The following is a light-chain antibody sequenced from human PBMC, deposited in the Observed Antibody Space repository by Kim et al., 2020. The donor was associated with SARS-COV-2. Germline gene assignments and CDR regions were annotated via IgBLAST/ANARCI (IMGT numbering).Light chain of an antibody. V-gene: IGKV3-20*01. CDR1: QTIFKNY. Sequence: EIVLTQSPGTLSLSPGERATLSCRASQTIFKNYLAWYQQKPGQAPRLLIYGASSRATGIPDRFSGSGSGTDFTLTISSLEPEDFALYYCQQYGSPPPCTFGQGTMLEI. J-gene: IGKJ2*02. CDR2: GAS. CDR3: QQYGSPPPCT.